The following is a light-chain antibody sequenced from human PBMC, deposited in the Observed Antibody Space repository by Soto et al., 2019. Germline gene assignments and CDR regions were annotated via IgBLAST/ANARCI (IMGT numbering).Light chain of an antibody. CDR3: QQRSSWPLT. Sequence: EILLTQSPATLSSSPGERATISCRASQSITSSIDWYQQKPGQAPKLLIYDVAHLPVGIPSRFSGSGFGTNFTLTITSLEPEDFAIYYCQQRSSWPLTFGGGTRVEVQ. V-gene: IGKV3-11*01. J-gene: IGKJ4*01. CDR1: QSITSS. CDR2: DVA.